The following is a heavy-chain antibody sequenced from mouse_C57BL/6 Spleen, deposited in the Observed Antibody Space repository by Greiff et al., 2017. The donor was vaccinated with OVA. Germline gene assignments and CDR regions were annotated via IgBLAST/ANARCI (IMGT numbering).Heavy chain of an antibody. CDR2: IYPGDGDT. Sequence: VQLQQSGPELVKPGASVKISCKASGYAFSSSWMNWVKQRPGKGLEWIGRIYPGDGDTNYNGKFKGKATLTADKSSSTAYMQLSSLTSEDSAVYFCAKVYGYDAYLDYWGQGTTLTVSS. CDR1: GYAFSSSW. J-gene: IGHJ2*01. V-gene: IGHV1-82*01. CDR3: AKVYGYDAYLDY. D-gene: IGHD2-2*01.